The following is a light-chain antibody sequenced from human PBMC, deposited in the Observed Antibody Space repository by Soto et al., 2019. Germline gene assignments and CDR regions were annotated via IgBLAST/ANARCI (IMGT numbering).Light chain of an antibody. V-gene: IGKV4-1*01. J-gene: IGKJ4*01. CDR2: WAS. Sequence: DIVLTQSADSLAVSLGERATINCKSSQSVLYSSSNKNYLAWYQQKLGQPPKLLIYWASTRESGVPDRFSGSGSGTDFTLTISSLQAEDVAVYYCQQYYSPLTFGGGTKVDIK. CDR1: QSVLYSSSNKNY. CDR3: QQYYSPLT.